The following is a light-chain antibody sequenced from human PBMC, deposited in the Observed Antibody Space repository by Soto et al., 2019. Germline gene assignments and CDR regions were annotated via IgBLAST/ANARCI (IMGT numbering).Light chain of an antibody. CDR1: QTFSSW. CDR2: KAS. V-gene: IGKV1-5*03. CDR3: QQYNSYSET. J-gene: IGKJ1*01. Sequence: IKMSQSPSTLSGSVGYRVTIACRASQTFSSWLAWYQQKPGKAPKLLIYKASTLKSGVPSRFSGSGSGTEFTLTISSLQPDDFATYYCQQYNSYSETFGQGTKVDIK.